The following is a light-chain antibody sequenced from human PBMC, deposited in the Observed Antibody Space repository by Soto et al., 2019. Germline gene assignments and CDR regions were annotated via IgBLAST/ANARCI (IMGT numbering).Light chain of an antibody. CDR1: SSDVGAYKY. J-gene: IGLJ2*01. V-gene: IGLV2-8*01. CDR2: EVS. CDR3: SSYAGSNNHVV. Sequence: QSALTQPPSAPGSPGQSVTISCTGTSSDVGAYKYVSWYQKHPGKAPKLMIYEVSKRPSGVPDRFSGSKSGSTASLTVSGLQAEDEADYYCSSYAGSNNHVVFGGGTKLTVL.